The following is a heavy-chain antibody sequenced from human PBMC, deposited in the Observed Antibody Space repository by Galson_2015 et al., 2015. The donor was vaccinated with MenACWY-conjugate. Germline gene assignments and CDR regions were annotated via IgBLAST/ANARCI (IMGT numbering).Heavy chain of an antibody. CDR1: GFTFRSYD. CDR2: VGTAGDP. Sequence: SLRLSCAASGFTFRSYDTHWVRQLTGRSLEWVAVVGTAGDPHYPGSVKGRFTISRENAKNSVYLQMNGLSAGDTAVYFCARADMLSGALVVWGQGTTVTVSS. V-gene: IGHV3-13*05. D-gene: IGHD3-16*01. J-gene: IGHJ6*02. CDR3: ARADMLSGALVV.